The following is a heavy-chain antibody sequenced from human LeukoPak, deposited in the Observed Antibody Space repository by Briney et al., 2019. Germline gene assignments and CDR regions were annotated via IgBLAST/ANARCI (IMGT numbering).Heavy chain of an antibody. CDR2: IWYDGSNK. CDR1: GFTFSSYG. CDR3: ARDETMIVVGAFDI. D-gene: IGHD3-22*01. Sequence: GGSQRLSCAASGFTFSSYGMHWVRQAPGKGLEWVAVIWYDGSNKYYADSVKGRFTISRDNSKNTLYLQMDSLRAEDTAVYYCARDETMIVVGAFDIWGQGTMVTVSS. V-gene: IGHV3-33*01. J-gene: IGHJ3*02.